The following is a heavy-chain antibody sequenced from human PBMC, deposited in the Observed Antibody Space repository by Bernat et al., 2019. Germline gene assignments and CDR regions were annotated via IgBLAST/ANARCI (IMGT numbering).Heavy chain of an antibody. V-gene: IGHV4-34*01. CDR1: GGSFSGYY. CDR3: ERDIHYYDSSGYWRAFDI. J-gene: IGHJ3*02. CDR2: INHSGST. Sequence: QVQLQQWGAGLLKPSETLSLTCAVYGGSFSGYYWSWIRQPPGKGLEWIGEINHSGSTNSNPSLKSRVTISVDTSKNQFTTELSSVTAADTAVYYCERDIHYYDSSGYWRAFDIWGQGTMVTVSS. D-gene: IGHD3-22*01.